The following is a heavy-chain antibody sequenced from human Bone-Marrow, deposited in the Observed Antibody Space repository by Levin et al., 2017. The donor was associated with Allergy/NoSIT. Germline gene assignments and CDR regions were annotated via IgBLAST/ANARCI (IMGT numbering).Heavy chain of an antibody. CDR1: GGSISSDGYS. J-gene: IGHJ5*02. CDR2: IYHSGST. CDR3: ARGPTIAGGWFDP. Sequence: SETLSLTCAVSGGSISSDGYSWSWIRQPPGKGLEWIGYIYHSGSTNYNPSLKSRVTFSVDRARNQFSLKLTSVTAADTAVYYCARGPTIAGGWFDPWGQGTLVTVSS. V-gene: IGHV4-30-2*01. D-gene: IGHD3-16*01.